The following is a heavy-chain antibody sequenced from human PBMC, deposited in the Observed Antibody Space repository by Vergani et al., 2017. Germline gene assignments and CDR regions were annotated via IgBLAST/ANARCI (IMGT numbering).Heavy chain of an antibody. CDR1: GFTFSSYG. V-gene: IGHV3-30*18. CDR2: ISYDGSNK. Sequence: QVQLVESGGGVVQPGRSLRLSCAASGFTFSSYGMHWVRQAPGKGLEWVAVISYDGSNKYYADSVKGRFTISRDNSKNTLYLQMNSLRAEDTAVYYCAKDSEVGAPSDYVDCWDQGTVVTVSA. CDR3: AKDSEVGAPSDYVDC. D-gene: IGHD1-26*01. J-gene: IGHJ4*02.